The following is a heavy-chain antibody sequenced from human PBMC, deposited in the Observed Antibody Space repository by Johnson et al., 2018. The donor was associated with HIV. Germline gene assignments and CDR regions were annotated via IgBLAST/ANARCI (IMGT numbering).Heavy chain of an antibody. CDR2: IYSGGST. CDR3: ARGVVPDPFDI. J-gene: IGHJ3*02. D-gene: IGHD2-15*01. CDR1: GFTVSSNY. Sequence: VQLVESGGGVVQPGRSLRLSCAASGFTVSSNYMSWVRQAPGKGLEWVSEIYSGGSTYYADSVKGRFIISRDNAKNSLYLQMKSLRAEDTALYYCARGVVPDPFDIWGQGTMVTVSS. V-gene: IGHV3-66*01.